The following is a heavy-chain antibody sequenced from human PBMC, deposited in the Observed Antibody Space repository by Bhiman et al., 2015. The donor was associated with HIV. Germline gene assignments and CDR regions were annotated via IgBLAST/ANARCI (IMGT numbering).Heavy chain of an antibody. CDR2: ISSDSYYI. V-gene: IGHV3-21*01. J-gene: IGHJ4*02. D-gene: IGHD2/OR15-2a*01. CDR1: GFTFSTYS. CDR3: ARGPVGYYYGSIDY. Sequence: VQLVESGGGPAKPGGSLRLSCAASGFTFSTYSMNWVRQVPGEGLQWVSSISSDSYYIHYADSVKGRFTISRDNAKNSLYLQMDSLRADDTAIYYCARGPVGYYYGSIDYWGQGTLVTVSS.